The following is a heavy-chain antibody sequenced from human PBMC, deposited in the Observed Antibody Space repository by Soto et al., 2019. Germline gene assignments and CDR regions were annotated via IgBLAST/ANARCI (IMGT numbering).Heavy chain of an antibody. CDR2: IYYSVST. CDR1: GDSITNYY. Sequence: SETLSLTCTVSGDSITNYYWSWIRQPPGKGLEWIGYIYYSVSTNYNPSLKSRVTISLDTSKNQFSLKLSSVTAADTAVYYCARGRRERGSGSYYPNYYYYYYMDVWGKGTTVTVSS. CDR3: ARGRRERGSGSYYPNYYYYYYMDV. V-gene: IGHV4-59*12. J-gene: IGHJ6*03. D-gene: IGHD3-10*01.